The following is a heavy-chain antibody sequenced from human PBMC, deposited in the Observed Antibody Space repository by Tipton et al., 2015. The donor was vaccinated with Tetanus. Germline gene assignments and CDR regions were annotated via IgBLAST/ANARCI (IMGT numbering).Heavy chain of an antibody. D-gene: IGHD3-10*01. CDR1: GGSISSDGAY. CDR3: ARDRGDRGGYYRSHGMDV. CDR2: ISNSGST. J-gene: IGHJ6*02. V-gene: IGHV4-31*03. Sequence: TLSLTCTVSGGSISSDGAYWSWIRQHPGEGLEWIGYISNSGSTYYNPSLKSRVAISVDTSQKQISLKVNSVTAADTAVYYCARDRGDRGGYYRSHGMDVWGQGTTVTVSS.